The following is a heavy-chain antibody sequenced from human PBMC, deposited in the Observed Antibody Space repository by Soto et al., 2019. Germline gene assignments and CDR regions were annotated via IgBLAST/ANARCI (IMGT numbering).Heavy chain of an antibody. V-gene: IGHV3-30-3*01. CDR1: GFTFSSYA. CDR2: ISYDGSNK. D-gene: IGHD6-13*01. Sequence: GGSLRLSCAASGFTFSSYAMHWVRQAPGKGLEWVAVISYDGSNKYYADSVKGRFTISRDNSKNTLYLQMNSLRAEDTAVYYCASVTWQQLVLGPLKWGQGTLVTVSS. CDR3: ASVTWQQLVLGPLK. J-gene: IGHJ4*02.